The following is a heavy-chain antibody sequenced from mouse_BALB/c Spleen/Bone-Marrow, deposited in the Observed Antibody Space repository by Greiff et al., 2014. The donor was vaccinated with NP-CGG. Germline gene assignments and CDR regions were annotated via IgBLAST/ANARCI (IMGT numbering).Heavy chain of an antibody. J-gene: IGHJ4*01. CDR1: GYTFTSYW. CDR3: TRYGNSHYYAMDY. Sequence: QVQLQQPGAELVRPGASVKLSCRASGYTFTSYWINWVKQRPGQGLEWIGNIYPSDSYTNYNQRFKDKATLTVDKSFSTAYMQLSSPTSEDSAVYYCTRYGNSHYYAMDYWGQGTSVTVSS. D-gene: IGHD1-1*01. V-gene: IGHV1-69*02. CDR2: IYPSDSYT.